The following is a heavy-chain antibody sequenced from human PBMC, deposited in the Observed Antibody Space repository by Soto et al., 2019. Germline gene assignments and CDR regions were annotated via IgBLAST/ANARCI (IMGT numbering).Heavy chain of an antibody. D-gene: IGHD6-13*01. CDR3: TTEGWAAAGTFDY. J-gene: IGHJ4*02. V-gene: IGHV3-15*01. CDR2: IKSKTDGGTT. CDR1: GFTFSNAW. Sequence: EVQLVESGGGLVKPGGSLRLSCAASGFTFSNAWMSWVRQAPGKGLEWVGRIKSKTDGGTTDYAAPVKGRFTISRDDSRNTRYLQINSLNTEDTAVYYGTTEGWAAAGTFDYWCQGSLVTVSS.